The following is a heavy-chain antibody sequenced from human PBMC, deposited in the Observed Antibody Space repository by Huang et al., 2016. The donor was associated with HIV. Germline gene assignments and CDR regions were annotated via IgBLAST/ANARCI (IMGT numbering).Heavy chain of an antibody. CDR2: IRPNSADT. Sequence: QVQLVQSGAEVKKPGASVKVSCKVSGYTFTGYYMHWVRQAPGQGLQWRGWIRPNSADTYYVQEFQGRVTMTLDTSVSTAYMELTSLRSDDTAVYYCARGSASVGFPSFDYWGQGTLATVSS. J-gene: IGHJ4*02. CDR1: GYTFTGYY. CDR3: ARGSASVGFPSFDY. V-gene: IGHV1-2*02. D-gene: IGHD1-26*01.